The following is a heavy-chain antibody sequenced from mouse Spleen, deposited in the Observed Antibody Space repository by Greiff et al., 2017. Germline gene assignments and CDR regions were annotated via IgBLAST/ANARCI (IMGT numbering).Heavy chain of an antibody. Sequence: EVMLVESGGGLVKPGGSLKLSCAASGFTFSDYGMHWVRQAPEKGLEWVAYISSGSSTIYYADTVKGRFTISRDNAKNTLFLQMTSLRSEDTAMYYCARGYDGYPAWFAYWGQGTLVTVSA. CDR3: ARGYDGYPAWFAY. V-gene: IGHV5-17*01. J-gene: IGHJ3*01. CDR1: GFTFSDYG. D-gene: IGHD2-3*01. CDR2: ISSGSSTI.